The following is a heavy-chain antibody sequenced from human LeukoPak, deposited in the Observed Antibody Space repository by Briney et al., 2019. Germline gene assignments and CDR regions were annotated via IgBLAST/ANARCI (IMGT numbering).Heavy chain of an antibody. D-gene: IGHD5-12*01. CDR1: GGTFSSYA. Sequence: GASVKVSCKASGGTFSSYAISWVRQAPGQGLEWMGGIIPIFGTANYAQKFQGRVTMTEDTSTDTAYMELSSLRSEDTAVYYCARGDGYSGHGSDYWGQGTLVTVSS. J-gene: IGHJ4*02. CDR3: ARGDGYSGHGSDY. CDR2: IIPIFGTA. V-gene: IGHV1-69*06.